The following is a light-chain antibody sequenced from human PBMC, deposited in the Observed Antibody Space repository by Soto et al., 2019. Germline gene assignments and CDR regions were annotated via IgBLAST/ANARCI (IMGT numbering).Light chain of an antibody. V-gene: IGKV3-15*01. CDR1: QSVHSN. J-gene: IGKJ4*01. CDR3: QQYTDWPWGT. CDR2: GAS. Sequence: EIVMTQSPATLSLSPGETATLSCRASQSVHSNLAWFQQHPGQAPRLLIYGASSRATGIPVRFSGSGSGTEFTLTIRSLQPEDFAVYYCQQYTDWPWGTFGGGTKVGI.